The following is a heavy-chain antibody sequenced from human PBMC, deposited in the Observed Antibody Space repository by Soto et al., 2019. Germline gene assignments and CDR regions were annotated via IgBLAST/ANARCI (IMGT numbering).Heavy chain of an antibody. V-gene: IGHV3-30-3*01. CDR1: GFTFSSYA. D-gene: IGHD2-2*01. CDR2: ISNDGSNK. J-gene: IGHJ4*02. Sequence: QVQLVASGGGVVQPGRSLRLSCAASGFTFSSYAMHWVRQAPGKVLEWVAVISNDGSNKYYADSVKGRFTISRDNSKNTLYLQMNSLRAEDTAVYYCARGPSRAGYIDYWCQGTLVTVSS. CDR3: ARGPSRAGYIDY.